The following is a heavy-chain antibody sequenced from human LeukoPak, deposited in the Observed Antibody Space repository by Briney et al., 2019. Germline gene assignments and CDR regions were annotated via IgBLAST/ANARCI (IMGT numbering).Heavy chain of an antibody. J-gene: IGHJ4*02. D-gene: IGHD5-18*01. Sequence: PGGSLRLSCAASGFTFSSYGMHWVRQAPGKGLEWVAVIWYDGSNKYYADSVKGRFTISRDNSKNTLYLQMNSLRAEDTAVYYCAKCSYGFSDPNFDYWGQGTLVTVSS. CDR2: IWYDGSNK. CDR3: AKCSYGFSDPNFDY. CDR1: GFTFSSYG. V-gene: IGHV3-33*06.